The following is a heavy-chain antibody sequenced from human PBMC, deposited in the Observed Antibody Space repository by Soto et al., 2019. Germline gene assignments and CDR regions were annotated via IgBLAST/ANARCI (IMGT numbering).Heavy chain of an antibody. Sequence: QVQLVESGGGVVQPGRSLRLSCAASGFTFSSYGMHWVRQAPGKGLEWVAVIWYDGSNKYYADSVKGRFTISRDNSKNTLFLHMNILRAEDMAVYYCARDDCSSTSCYLYYYMDVWVNGTTVTVSS. J-gene: IGHJ6*03. CDR1: GFTFSSYG. CDR3: ARDDCSSTSCYLYYYMDV. V-gene: IGHV3-33*01. CDR2: IWYDGSNK. D-gene: IGHD2-2*01.